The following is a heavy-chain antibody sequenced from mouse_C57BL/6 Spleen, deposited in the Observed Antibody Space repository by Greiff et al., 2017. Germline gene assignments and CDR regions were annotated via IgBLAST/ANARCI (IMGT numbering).Heavy chain of an antibody. CDR1: GYTFTDYY. CDR2: INPNNGGT. J-gene: IGHJ4*01. V-gene: IGHV1-26*01. CDR3: ARERGDAMDY. Sequence: VQLQPSGPELVKPGASVKISCKASGYTFTDYYMNWVKQSHGKSLEWIGDINPNNGGTSYNQKFKGKATLTVDKSSSTAYMELRSLTSEDSAVYYCARERGDAMDYWGQGTSVTVSS.